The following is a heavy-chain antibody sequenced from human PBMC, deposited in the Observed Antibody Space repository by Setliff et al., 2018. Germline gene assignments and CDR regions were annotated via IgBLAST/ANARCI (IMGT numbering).Heavy chain of an antibody. V-gene: IGHV3-20*04. Sequence: PGGSLRLSCAASGFTFDDYGMSWVRQAPGKGLEWVSGVNWNGGSTGYADSVKGRFTISRDNAKNSLYLQMNSLRAEDTALYYCARLPAAGSIKRRDYHYYMDVWGKGTTVTVSS. CDR3: ARLPAAGSIKRRDYHYYMDV. D-gene: IGHD6-13*01. CDR1: GFTFDDYG. CDR2: VNWNGGST. J-gene: IGHJ6*03.